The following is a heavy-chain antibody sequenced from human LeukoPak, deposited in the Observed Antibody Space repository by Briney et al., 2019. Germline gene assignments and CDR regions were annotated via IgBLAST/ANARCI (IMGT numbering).Heavy chain of an antibody. D-gene: IGHD1-26*01. CDR1: GFTFSSYW. V-gene: IGHV3-7*04. CDR2: IKQDESEE. Sequence: GGSLRLSCAASGFTFSSYWMAWVRQPPGKGPEWVANIKQDESEEYYVDSVKGRFTISRDNAKNSLYLQMNSMRAEDTALYYCARDVSGSLDYWGQGTLVTVSS. J-gene: IGHJ4*02. CDR3: ARDVSGSLDY.